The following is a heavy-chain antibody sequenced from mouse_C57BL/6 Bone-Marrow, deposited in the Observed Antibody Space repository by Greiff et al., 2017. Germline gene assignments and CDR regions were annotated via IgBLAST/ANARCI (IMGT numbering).Heavy chain of an antibody. CDR2: IYPGSGNT. CDR1: GYTFTDYY. Sequence: QVQLQQSGAELVRPGASVKLSCKASGYTFTDYYINWVKQRPGQGLEWIARIYPGSGNTYYNEKFKGKATLTAEKSSSTAYMQLSSLTSEDSAVYFCVITTTRDYWGQGTTLTVSS. J-gene: IGHJ2*01. CDR3: VITTTRDY. V-gene: IGHV1-76*01. D-gene: IGHD1-1*01.